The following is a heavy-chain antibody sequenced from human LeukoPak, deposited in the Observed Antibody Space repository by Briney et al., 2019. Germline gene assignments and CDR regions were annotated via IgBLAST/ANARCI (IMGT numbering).Heavy chain of an antibody. CDR1: GYTFTGYD. V-gene: IGHV1-8*01. CDR2: MNPNSGNT. Sequence: ASVKVSCKASGYTFTGYDINWVRQAAGQGLEWMGWMNPNSGNTAYAQKFQGRVTMTRSTSKNTAYMELSSLTSDDTAVYYCATGGRFLEWLLSAFDYWGQGTLVTVSS. D-gene: IGHD3-3*01. CDR3: ATGGRFLEWLLSAFDY. J-gene: IGHJ4*02.